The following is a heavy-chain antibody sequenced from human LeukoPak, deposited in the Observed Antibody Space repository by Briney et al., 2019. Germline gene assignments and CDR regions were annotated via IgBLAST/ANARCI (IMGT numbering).Heavy chain of an antibody. CDR1: GFIFNSYA. D-gene: IGHD1-26*01. J-gene: IGHJ3*02. V-gene: IGHV3-23*01. CDR3: AKDHSGSYYSADDAFDI. Sequence: PGGSQRLFCAASGFIFNSYAMSWVRQAPGKGLEWVSSISVSGGSTCYGDSVKGRFPLYRDNSKNTLYLQMNSVRAEHTSVYYCAKDHSGSYYSADDAFDIWGRGTMVTVSS. CDR2: ISVSGGST.